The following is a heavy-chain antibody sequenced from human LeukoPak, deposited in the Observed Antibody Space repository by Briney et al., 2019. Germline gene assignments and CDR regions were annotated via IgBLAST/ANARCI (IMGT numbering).Heavy chain of an antibody. CDR2: IKQDGSEK. V-gene: IGHV3-7*01. Sequence: PGGSLRLSCAASGFTVSSNYMSWVRQAPGKGLEWVANIKQDGSEKYYVDSVKGRFTISRDNAKNALYVQMNSLRAEDTAVYYCARNGGRMVYYDSSGYSDFWGQGTLVTVSS. J-gene: IGHJ4*02. D-gene: IGHD3-22*01. CDR1: GFTVSSNY. CDR3: ARNGGRMVYYDSSGYSDF.